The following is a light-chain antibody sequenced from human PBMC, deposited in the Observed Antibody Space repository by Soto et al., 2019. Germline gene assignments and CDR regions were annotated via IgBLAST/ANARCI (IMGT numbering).Light chain of an antibody. CDR2: DAS. J-gene: IGKJ4*01. Sequence: DIQMTQSPSTLSASVGDRVTITCRASQSISSWLAWYQQKPGKAPKLLIYDASSLESGVPPRFSGSGSGTEFTLTINSLQPDDFATYYCQQYNSYQLTFGGGNKVEI. CDR1: QSISSW. V-gene: IGKV1-5*01. CDR3: QQYNSYQLT.